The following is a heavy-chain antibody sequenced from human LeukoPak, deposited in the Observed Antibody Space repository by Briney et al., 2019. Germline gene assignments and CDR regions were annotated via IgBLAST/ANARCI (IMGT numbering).Heavy chain of an antibody. CDR2: IYYSGST. J-gene: IGHJ4*02. CDR3: ARGSRDGYNHFDY. CDR1: GGSITSYH. V-gene: IGHV4-59*01. D-gene: IGHD5-24*01. Sequence: SETLSLTCTISGGSITSYHWSWIRQPPGKGLEWIGYIYYSGSTNYNPSLKSRVTISVDTSKNQFSLNLRSVTAADTAVYYCARGSRDGYNHFDYWGQGTLSPSPQ.